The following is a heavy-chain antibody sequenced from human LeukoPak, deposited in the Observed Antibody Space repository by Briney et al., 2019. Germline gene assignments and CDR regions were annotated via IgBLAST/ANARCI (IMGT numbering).Heavy chain of an antibody. CDR2: IYHSGET. D-gene: IGHD2-8*01. V-gene: IGHV4-39*07. Sequence: SETLSLTCRVSGGSISSTSYYWGWIRQPPGKGLEWIASIYHSGETFYNPSLESRVAISVDTSNNEVFLDLYPVTAADTAMYYCAETNTQDWFDPWGRGTLVTVSS. CDR3: AETNTQDWFDP. CDR1: GGSISSTSYY. J-gene: IGHJ5*02.